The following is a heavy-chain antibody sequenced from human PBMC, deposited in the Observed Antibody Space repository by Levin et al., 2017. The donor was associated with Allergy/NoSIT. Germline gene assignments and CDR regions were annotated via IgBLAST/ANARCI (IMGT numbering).Heavy chain of an antibody. J-gene: IGHJ4*02. CDR2: IIPIFGTA. Sequence: SVKVSCKASGGTFSSYAISWVRQAPGQGLEWMGGIIPIFGTANYAQKFQGRVTITADKSTSTAYMELSSLRSEDTAVYYCASDGDYDGGNFDYWGQGTLVTVSS. D-gene: IGHD4-17*01. CDR3: ASDGDYDGGNFDY. V-gene: IGHV1-69*06. CDR1: GGTFSSYA.